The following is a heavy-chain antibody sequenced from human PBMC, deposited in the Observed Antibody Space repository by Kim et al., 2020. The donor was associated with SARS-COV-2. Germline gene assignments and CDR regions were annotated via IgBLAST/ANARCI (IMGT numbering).Heavy chain of an antibody. CDR3: AKARLADIVVVPAAIEDTARGPFDY. Sequence: GGSLRLSCAASGFTFSSYAMSWVRQAPGKGLEWVSAISGSGGSTYYADSVKGRFTISRDNSKNTLYLQMNSLRAEDTAVYYCAKARLADIVVVPAAIEDTARGPFDYWGQGTLVTVSS. D-gene: IGHD2-2*02. V-gene: IGHV3-23*01. CDR1: GFTFSSYA. CDR2: ISGSGGST. J-gene: IGHJ4*02.